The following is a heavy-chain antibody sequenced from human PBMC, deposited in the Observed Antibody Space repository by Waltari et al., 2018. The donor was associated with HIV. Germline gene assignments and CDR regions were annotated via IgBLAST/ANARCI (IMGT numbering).Heavy chain of an antibody. D-gene: IGHD4-17*01. J-gene: IGHJ3*02. CDR3: ATGSPPTTVVTPSAFDI. Sequence: QVQLVQSGAEVKKPGASVKVSCKVSGYTLTELSMHWVRQAPGTGLEWMGGCEPEDGETIYETKFQGRVTMTEDTSTDTAYMELSSLRSEDTAVYYCATGSPPTTVVTPSAFDIWGQGTMVTVSS. CDR1: GYTLTELS. CDR2: CEPEDGET. V-gene: IGHV1-24*01.